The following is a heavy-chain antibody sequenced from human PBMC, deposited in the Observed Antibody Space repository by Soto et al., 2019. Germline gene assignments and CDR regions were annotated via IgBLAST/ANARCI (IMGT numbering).Heavy chain of an antibody. D-gene: IGHD2-15*01. V-gene: IGHV1-46*01. CDR3: ARDRAYCSGGSCHGWFDP. CDR1: GYTLTSYY. CDR2: INPSGGST. J-gene: IGHJ5*02. Sequence: GASVKVSSKASGYTLTSYYMHWLRQAPGQGLEWMGIINPSGGSTSYAQKFQGRVTMTRDTSTSTVYMELSSLRSEDTAVHYCARDRAYCSGGSCHGWFDPWGQGTLVTVSS.